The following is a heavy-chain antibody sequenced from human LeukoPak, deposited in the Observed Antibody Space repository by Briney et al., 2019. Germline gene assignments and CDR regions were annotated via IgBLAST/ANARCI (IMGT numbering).Heavy chain of an antibody. CDR1: GFPFSSYA. CDR2: ISWNSGSI. Sequence: GGSLRLSCAVSGFPFSSYAMHWVRQAPGKGLEWVSGISWNSGSIGYADSVKGRFTISRDNAKNSLCLQMNSLRAEDTALYYCAKELSTFGGVIAPLDYWGQGTLVTVSS. V-gene: IGHV3-9*01. CDR3: AKELSTFGGVIAPLDY. D-gene: IGHD3-16*02. J-gene: IGHJ4*02.